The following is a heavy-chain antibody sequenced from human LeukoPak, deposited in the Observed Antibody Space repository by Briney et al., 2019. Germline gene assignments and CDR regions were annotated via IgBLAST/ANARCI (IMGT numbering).Heavy chain of an antibody. D-gene: IGHD4-23*01. CDR2: IYYSGST. CDR1: GGSISSYY. Sequence: PSETLSLTCTVSGGSISSYYWSWIRQPPGKGLEWIGYIYYSGSTNYNPSLKSRVTISVDTSKNQFSLKLSSVTAADTAVYYCASYMTTVVTGHFDYWGQEPWSPSPQ. CDR3: ASYMTTVVTGHFDY. J-gene: IGHJ4*01. V-gene: IGHV4-59*01.